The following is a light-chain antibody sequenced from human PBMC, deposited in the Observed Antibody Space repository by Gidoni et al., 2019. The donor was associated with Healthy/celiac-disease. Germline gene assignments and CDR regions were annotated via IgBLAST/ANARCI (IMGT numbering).Light chain of an antibody. V-gene: IGLV1-40*01. CDR2: GNS. J-gene: IGLJ1*01. Sequence: QSVLTPPPSVSGAPGQRVTNSCTGSSSTIGAGYDVHWYQQLPGTAPKLLIYGNSNRPSGVPDRFSGSKSGTSASLAITGLQAEDEADYYCQSYDSSLSGYVFGTGTKVTVL. CDR3: QSYDSSLSGYV. CDR1: SSTIGAGYD.